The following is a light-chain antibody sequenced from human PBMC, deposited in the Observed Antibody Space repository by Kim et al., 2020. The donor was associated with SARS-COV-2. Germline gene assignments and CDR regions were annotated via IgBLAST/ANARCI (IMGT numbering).Light chain of an antibody. J-gene: IGKJ4*01. Sequence: VSAGERVTLACRARESLRSNLAWYQQKPGQAPRLLIYDVSTRATGVPARFSGSGSGTQFTLTISSLQSEDFALYYCQHYDNWPLAFGGGTKVDIK. V-gene: IGKV3-15*01. CDR1: ESLRSN. CDR3: QHYDNWPLA. CDR2: DVS.